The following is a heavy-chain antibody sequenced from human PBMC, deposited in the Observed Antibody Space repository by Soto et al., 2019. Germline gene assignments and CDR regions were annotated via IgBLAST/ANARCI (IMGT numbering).Heavy chain of an antibody. CDR1: GYNYSSYG. CDR3: ARQHNDLWSDSPDFDY. D-gene: IGHD3-3*01. Sequence: QVQLVQSGGEVKKPGASVKVSCKASGYNYSSYGVTWVRQAPGQGLEWMGWISAYNGKENYAPNIQDRVTMSIDTSTRTAYMEMRSLRSDATAVYYCARQHNDLWSDSPDFDYWGQGTLVTVSA. J-gene: IGHJ4*02. CDR2: ISAYNGKE. V-gene: IGHV1-18*04.